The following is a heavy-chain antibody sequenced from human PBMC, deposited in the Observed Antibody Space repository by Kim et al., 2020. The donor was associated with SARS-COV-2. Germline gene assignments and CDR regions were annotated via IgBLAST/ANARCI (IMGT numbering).Heavy chain of an antibody. V-gene: IGHV3-30*01. D-gene: IGHD2-15*01. CDR3: AREGEGSAADS. CDR2: KK. Sequence: KKDYSESVNDRFTIPRDNSKITLYKQLNSLRPEDTAVYYCAREGEGSAADSWGQGTLVTVSS. J-gene: IGHJ4*02.